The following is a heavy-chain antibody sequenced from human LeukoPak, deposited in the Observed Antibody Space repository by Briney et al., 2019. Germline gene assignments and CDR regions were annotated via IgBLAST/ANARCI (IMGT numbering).Heavy chain of an antibody. CDR3: ARHFRHYYGSGTYYNVIDY. CDR2: IYHSGST. D-gene: IGHD3-10*01. CDR1: GGSISSSNW. J-gene: IGHJ4*02. V-gene: IGHV4-4*02. Sequence: SGTLSLTCAVSGGSISSSNWWSWVRQPPGKGLEWIGEIYHSGSTNYNPSLKSRVTISVDKSKNQFSLKLSSVTAADTAVYYCARHFRHYYGSGTYYNVIDYWGQGTRVTVSS.